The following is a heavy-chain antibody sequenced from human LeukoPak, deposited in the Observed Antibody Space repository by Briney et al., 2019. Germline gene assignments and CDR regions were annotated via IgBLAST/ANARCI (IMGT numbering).Heavy chain of an antibody. CDR2: ISGSGGST. D-gene: IGHD6-13*01. CDR1: GFTFSSYA. CDR3: AKDRARAALNYYGMDV. J-gene: IGHJ6*02. Sequence: GGSLRLSCAASGFTFSSYAMSWVRQAPGKGLEWVSAISGSGGSTYYADSVKGRFTISRDNSKNTLYLQMNSLRAEDTAVYYCAKDRARAALNYYGMDVWGQGTTVTVSS. V-gene: IGHV3-23*01.